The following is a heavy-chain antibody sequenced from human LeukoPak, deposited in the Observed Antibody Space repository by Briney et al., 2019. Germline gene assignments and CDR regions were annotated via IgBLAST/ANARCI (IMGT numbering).Heavy chain of an antibody. D-gene: IGHD2-15*01. J-gene: IGHJ4*02. V-gene: IGHV3-23*01. Sequence: GGSLRLSCAASGFTFSSYAMSWVRQAPGKGLEWVSAISGSGGSTYYADSVKGRFTISRDNSKNTLYLQMNSLRAEDTAVYYCERDLGFGGGSCYDYWGQGTLVTVSS. CDR1: GFTFSSYA. CDR3: ERDLGFGGGSCYDY. CDR2: ISGSGGST.